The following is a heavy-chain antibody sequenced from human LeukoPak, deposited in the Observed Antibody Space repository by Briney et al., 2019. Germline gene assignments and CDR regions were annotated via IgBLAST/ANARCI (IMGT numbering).Heavy chain of an antibody. Sequence: PSETLSLTCTVSGGSISSYNWSWIRQPPGKGLEWIGYIYYSGSTNYNPSLKSRVTISVDTSKNQFSLKLSSVTAADTAVYYCARSLGDYGSGRFPYYYYYMDVWGKGTTVTVSS. CDR2: IYYSGST. V-gene: IGHV4-59*01. J-gene: IGHJ6*03. CDR3: ARSLGDYGSGRFPYYYYYMDV. CDR1: GGSISSYN. D-gene: IGHD3-10*01.